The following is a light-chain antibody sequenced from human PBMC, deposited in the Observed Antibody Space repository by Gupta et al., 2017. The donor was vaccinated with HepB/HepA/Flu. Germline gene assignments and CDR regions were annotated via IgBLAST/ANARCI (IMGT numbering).Light chain of an antibody. CDR3: QQYNNYPWT. CDR2: KTS. V-gene: IGKV1-5*03. Sequence: DIQMTQSPSTLSAFVGDRVTITCRASQNTGYWLAWFQQKPGKAPNLLISKTSTLESGVPSRFSGSRSGTEFTLTISSLQPDDFATYYCQQYNNYPWTFGQGTKVEIK. CDR1: QNTGYW. J-gene: IGKJ1*01.